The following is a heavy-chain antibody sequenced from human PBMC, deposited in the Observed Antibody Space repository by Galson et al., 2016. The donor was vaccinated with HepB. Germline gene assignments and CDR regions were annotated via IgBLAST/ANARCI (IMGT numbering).Heavy chain of an antibody. CDR1: GFTFSDYA. J-gene: IGHJ4*02. CDR2: ASGSGDTT. Sequence: SLRLSCAASGFTFSDYAMAWVRQAPGKGLEWVSSASGSGDTTFHADSVKGRFTISRDNSKNTVYLQMNSLRVEDTAVYYCAKAPHISSWPFFEVWGQGTLVSASP. CDR3: AKAPHISSWPFFEV. V-gene: IGHV3-23*01. D-gene: IGHD2-2*01.